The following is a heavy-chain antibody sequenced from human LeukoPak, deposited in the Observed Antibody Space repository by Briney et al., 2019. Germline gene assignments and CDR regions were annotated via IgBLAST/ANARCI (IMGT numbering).Heavy chain of an antibody. CDR3: ARITRGDYYDSSGIDY. D-gene: IGHD3-22*01. V-gene: IGHV4-4*02. CDR2: INHSGST. J-gene: IGHJ4*02. Sequence: SETLSLTCAVSGGSISSSNWWSWVRQPPGKGLEWIGEINHSGSTNYNPSLKSRVTISVDTSKNQFSLKLSSVTAADTAVYYCARITRGDYYDSSGIDYWGQGTLVTVSS. CDR1: GGSISSSNW.